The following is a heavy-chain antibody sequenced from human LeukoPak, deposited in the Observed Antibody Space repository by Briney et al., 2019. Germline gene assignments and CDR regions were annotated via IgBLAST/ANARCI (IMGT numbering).Heavy chain of an antibody. CDR1: GFTFSSYA. J-gene: IGHJ6*02. V-gene: IGHV3-23*01. D-gene: IGHD3-10*01. CDR2: ISGSGGST. Sequence: QTGGSLRLSCAASGFTFSSYAMSWVRQAPGKGLEWVSAISGSGGSTHYADSVKGRFTISRDNSKNTLYLQMNSLRAEDTAVYYCAKMGGYGSGLDVWGQGTTVTVSS. CDR3: AKMGGYGSGLDV.